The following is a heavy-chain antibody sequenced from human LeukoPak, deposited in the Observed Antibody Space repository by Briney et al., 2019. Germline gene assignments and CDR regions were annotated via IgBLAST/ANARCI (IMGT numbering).Heavy chain of an antibody. D-gene: IGHD3-10*01. CDR3: ARGGMLWFGEPSLFDY. V-gene: IGHV1-3*03. J-gene: IGHJ4*02. CDR1: GYIFTTYA. Sequence: ASVKISCKASGYIFTTYAIHWVRQAPGQRPEWMGWINADNGNTKYSPGFQGRVTITRNTSISTAYMELSSLRSEDTAVYYCARGGMLWFGEPSLFDYWGQGTLVTVSS. CDR2: INADNGNT.